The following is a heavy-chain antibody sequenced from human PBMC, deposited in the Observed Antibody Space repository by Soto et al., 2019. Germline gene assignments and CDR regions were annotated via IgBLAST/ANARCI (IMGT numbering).Heavy chain of an antibody. CDR1: GFAFRRDW. CDR3: ASGVVGGVIVH. V-gene: IGHV3-74*01. D-gene: IGHD3-16*01. CDR2: INNDETTT. Sequence: EVQLVESGGGLVQPGGSLRLSCAASGFAFRRDWMHWVRQVPGKGLVWVSRINNDETTTNYADSVKGRFTISRDNAENTLYLQMNSLRVEDTAVYYCASGVVGGVIVHWGQGTLVTVAS. J-gene: IGHJ5*02.